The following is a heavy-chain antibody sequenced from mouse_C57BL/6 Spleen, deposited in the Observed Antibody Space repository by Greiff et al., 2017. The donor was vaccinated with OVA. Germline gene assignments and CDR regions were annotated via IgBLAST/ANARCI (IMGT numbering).Heavy chain of an antibody. Sequence: QVQLQQPGAELVRPGSSVKLSCKASGYTFTSYWMHWVKQRPIQGLEWIGNIDPSDSETHYNQKFKDKATLTVDKSSSTAYMQLSSLTSEDSAVYYCARWGTTVVATNAMDYWGQGTSVTVSS. CDR2: IDPSDSET. V-gene: IGHV1-52*01. CDR1: GYTFTSYW. J-gene: IGHJ4*01. CDR3: ARWGTTVVATNAMDY. D-gene: IGHD1-1*01.